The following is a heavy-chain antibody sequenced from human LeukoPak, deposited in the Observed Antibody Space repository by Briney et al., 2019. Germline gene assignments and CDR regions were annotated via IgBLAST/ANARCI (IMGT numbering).Heavy chain of an antibody. Sequence: GASVKVSCKASGDTFSSYGLSWVRQAPGQGLEWMGRIIPISGIANYAQKFQDRVTINTHESTSTVYMELSSLRSENTAVYYCARDLYYYDSGGPAYWGQGTLVSVSS. CDR1: GDTFSSYG. CDR2: IIPISGIA. V-gene: IGHV1-69*05. J-gene: IGHJ4*02. D-gene: IGHD3-22*01. CDR3: ARDLYYYDSGGPAY.